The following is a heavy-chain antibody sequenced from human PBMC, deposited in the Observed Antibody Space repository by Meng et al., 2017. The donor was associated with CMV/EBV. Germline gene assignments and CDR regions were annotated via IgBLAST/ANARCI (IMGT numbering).Heavy chain of an antibody. CDR3: ASRLQPCYGMDV. D-gene: IGHD5-24*01. Sequence: SVKVSCKASGGTFSSYAISWVRQAPGQGLEWMGGIIPIFGTANYAQKFQGRVTITTDESTSTAYMELSSLRSEDTAVYYCASRLQPCYGMDVWGQGTTVTVSS. V-gene: IGHV1-69*05. CDR1: GGTFSSYA. CDR2: IIPIFGTA. J-gene: IGHJ6*02.